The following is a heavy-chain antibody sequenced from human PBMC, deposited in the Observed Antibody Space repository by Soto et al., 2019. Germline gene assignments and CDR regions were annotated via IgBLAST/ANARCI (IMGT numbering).Heavy chain of an antibody. Sequence: QVQLVQSGAEVKKPGASVKVSCKASGYIFTAYSMHWVRQAPGQGLEWMGVVNPSGGSTNYAQKFQGRFTMTRDTSTSTVYMDLISLTSEDTAVYYCAREENCSDGICYSEYFQRWGQGTLVTVSS. V-gene: IGHV1-46*01. J-gene: IGHJ1*01. CDR1: GYIFTAYS. D-gene: IGHD2-15*01. CDR3: AREENCSDGICYSEYFQR. CDR2: VNPSGGST.